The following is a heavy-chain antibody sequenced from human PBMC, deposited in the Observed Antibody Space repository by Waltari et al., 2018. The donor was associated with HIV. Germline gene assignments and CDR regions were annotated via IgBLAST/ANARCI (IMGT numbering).Heavy chain of an antibody. CDR3: ARHRLGRSWFDP. CDR1: GFTFTNYW. CDR2: IYPDDADT. D-gene: IGHD6-6*01. V-gene: IGHV5-51*01. J-gene: IGHJ5*02. Sequence: AEEKKPGEPQTLPCKPSGFTFTNYWTARVRQTPGKGLAWLGIIYPDDADTRHSPSVEGHVTISADKSTTTAYLQWTSLMASDTGTYYCARHRLGRSWFDPWGQGTLVTVAS.